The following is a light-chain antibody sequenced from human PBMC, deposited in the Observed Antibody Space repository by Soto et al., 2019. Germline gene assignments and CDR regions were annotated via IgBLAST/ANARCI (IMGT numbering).Light chain of an antibody. CDR2: DVS. J-gene: IGLJ2*01. CDR3: CSYAGSYTYV. CDR1: SSDVGGYKY. Sequence: QSVLTQPRSVSGSPGQSVTISCTGTSSDVGGYKYVSWYQQHPGKAPKLIIYDVSKWPSGVPDRFSGSKSGNTASLTISGLQAEDEADYYCCSYAGSYTYVFGGGTKLTVL. V-gene: IGLV2-11*01.